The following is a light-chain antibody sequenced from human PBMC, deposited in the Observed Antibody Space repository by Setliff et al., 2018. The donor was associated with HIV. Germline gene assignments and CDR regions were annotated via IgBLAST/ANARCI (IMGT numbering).Light chain of an antibody. CDR1: QSVSSSH. CDR3: QQYNSSPSIFT. Sequence: EIVLTQSPGTLSLSPGERATLSCRTSQSVSSSHLAWYQQKPGQAPRLLIYGASTRATGIPDRFSGSGSGTDFTLTISRLEPEDFAMYYCQQYNSSPSIFTVGPGTKVDIK. J-gene: IGKJ3*01. V-gene: IGKV3-20*01. CDR2: GAS.